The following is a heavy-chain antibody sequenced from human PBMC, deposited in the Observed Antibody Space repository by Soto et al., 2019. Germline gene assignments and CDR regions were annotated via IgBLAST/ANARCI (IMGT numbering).Heavy chain of an antibody. J-gene: IGHJ3*02. CDR3: ARERRGASGYYGDDAFDI. CDR1: GGSINSGGYY. Sequence: SSETLSLTCTVSGGSINSGGYYWNWIRQHPGKGLEWIGYIYYSGSTYYNPSLKSRVTISVDTSKNQFSLKLSSVTAADTAVYYCARERRGASGYYGDDAFDIWGQGTMVTVSS. D-gene: IGHD3-22*01. V-gene: IGHV4-31*03. CDR2: IYYSGST.